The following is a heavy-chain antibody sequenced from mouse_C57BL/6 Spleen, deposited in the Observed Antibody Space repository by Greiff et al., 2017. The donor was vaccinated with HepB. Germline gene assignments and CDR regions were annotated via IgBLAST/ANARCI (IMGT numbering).Heavy chain of an antibody. V-gene: IGHV1-82*01. CDR3: ALYYGSSYDWYFDV. Sequence: VKLVESGPELVKPGASVKISCKASGYAFSSSWMNWVKQRPGKGLEWIGRIYPGDGDTNYNGKFKGKATLTADKSSSTAYMQLSSLTSEDSAVYFCALYYGSSYDWYFDVWGTGTTVTVSS. CDR1: GYAFSSSW. J-gene: IGHJ1*03. CDR2: IYPGDGDT. D-gene: IGHD1-1*01.